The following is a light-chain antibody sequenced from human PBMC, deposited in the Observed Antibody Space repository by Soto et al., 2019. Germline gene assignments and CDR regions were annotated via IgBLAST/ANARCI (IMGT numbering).Light chain of an antibody. CDR3: QQYTFTPRT. CDR1: QSVSSSY. Sequence: EIGMTQSPDTLSSSAMVRATLAFMASQSVSSSYLAWYQQKPSQAPRLLIYGASSRATGIPDMFSGSWSGKDSSLISSRLEPECLAVYHYQQYTFTPRTFGGGTKVDIK. V-gene: IGKV3-20*01. J-gene: IGKJ4*01. CDR2: GAS.